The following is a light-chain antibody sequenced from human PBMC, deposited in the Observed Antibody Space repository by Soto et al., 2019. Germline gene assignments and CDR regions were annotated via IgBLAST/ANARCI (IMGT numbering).Light chain of an antibody. CDR1: RSNIGAGYA. Sequence: QSVLTQPPSVSGAPGQRVXISCTGSRSNIGAGYAVHWYQQLPGTAPKLLIYDNTNRPSGVPDRFSASESGTSASLAITGLQSEDEADYYCQSYDTSLSASVFGGGTKLTVL. J-gene: IGLJ2*01. CDR2: DNT. CDR3: QSYDTSLSASV. V-gene: IGLV1-40*01.